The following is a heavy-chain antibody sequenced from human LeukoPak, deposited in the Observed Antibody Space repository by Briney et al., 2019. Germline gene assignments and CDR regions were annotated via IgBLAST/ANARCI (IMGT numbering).Heavy chain of an antibody. CDR2: IYNGGST. V-gene: IGHV3-53*01. D-gene: IGHD4-17*01. CDR1: GFIVSSNY. J-gene: IGHJ3*02. CDR3: ARHLSGDDI. Sequence: WGSLTLSCAASGFIVSSNYMSWVRQAPGKGLEWVSIIYNGGSTYYADSVKGRFTISIDNSKNTLYLQMNSLRAEYTAVYYCARHLSGDDIWGQGTMVTVSS.